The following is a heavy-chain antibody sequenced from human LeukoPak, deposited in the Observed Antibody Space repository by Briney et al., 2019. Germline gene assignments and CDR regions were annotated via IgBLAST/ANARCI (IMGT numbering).Heavy chain of an antibody. J-gene: IGHJ4*02. Sequence: PGGSFRLSCAASGFTFSNAWMSWVRQAPGKGLEWVSSISSSSSYIYYADSVKGRFTISRDNAKNSLYLQMNSLRAEDTAVYYCARGSHTTPGGYFDYWGQGTLVTVSS. V-gene: IGHV3-21*01. CDR1: GFTFSNAW. CDR3: ARGSHTTPGGYFDY. D-gene: IGHD1-1*01. CDR2: ISSSSSYI.